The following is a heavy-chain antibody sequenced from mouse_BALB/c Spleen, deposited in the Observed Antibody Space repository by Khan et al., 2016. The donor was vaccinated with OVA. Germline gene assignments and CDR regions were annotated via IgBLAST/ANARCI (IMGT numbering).Heavy chain of an antibody. J-gene: IGHJ2*01. Sequence: EVELVESGGDLVKPGESLKLSCAASGFTFSSYVMPWVRQTPEKRLEWVASISSGGNTYYADSLMGRFTIPRDDARNILYLQMSSLRSEDTAMYYCTRGPFYFGFNYFDFWGQGTTLTVSS. CDR2: ISSGGNT. V-gene: IGHV5-6-5*01. D-gene: IGHD1-1*01. CDR1: GFTFSSYV. CDR3: TRGPFYFGFNYFDF.